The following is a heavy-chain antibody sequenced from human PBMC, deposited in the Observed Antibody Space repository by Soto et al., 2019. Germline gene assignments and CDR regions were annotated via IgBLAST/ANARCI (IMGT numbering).Heavy chain of an antibody. Sequence: SVKVSCKASGGTFSSYAITWVRQAPGQGLEWMGGIIPIFGTANYAQKFQGRVTITADESTSTAYMELGSLRSEDTAVYYCAADYYDTIGYYFAYWGQGTPVTVSS. CDR3: AADYYDTIGYYFAY. D-gene: IGHD3-22*01. CDR1: GGTFSSYA. J-gene: IGHJ4*02. V-gene: IGHV1-69*01. CDR2: IIPIFGTA.